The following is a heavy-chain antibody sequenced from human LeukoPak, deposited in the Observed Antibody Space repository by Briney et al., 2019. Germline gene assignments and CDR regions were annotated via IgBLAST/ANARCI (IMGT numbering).Heavy chain of an antibody. J-gene: IGHJ4*02. D-gene: IGHD6-13*01. CDR3: ARGVYIAAAQYGY. Sequence: SETLSLTCTVPGGSISSYYWSWIRQPPGKGLEWIGYIYYSGTTNYNPSLRSRITISVDTSKNQFSLKLSSVTAADTAVYYCARGVYIAAAQYGYWGQGTLVTVSS. CDR2: IYYSGTT. V-gene: IGHV4-59*01. CDR1: GGSISSYY.